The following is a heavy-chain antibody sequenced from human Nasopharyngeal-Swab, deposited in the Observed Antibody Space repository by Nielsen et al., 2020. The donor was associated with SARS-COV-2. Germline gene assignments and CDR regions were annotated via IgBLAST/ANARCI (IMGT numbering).Heavy chain of an antibody. V-gene: IGHV4-59*08. Sequence: WIRQPPGKGLEWIGYVYYYSGTTNSNPSLKSRVTISMDTSKKQFSLQMSSVTTADTAVYYCARRPTGYGDYYFDSWGQGTLVPVSS. CDR3: ARRPTGYGDYYFDS. J-gene: IGHJ4*02. D-gene: IGHD4-17*01. CDR2: VYYYSGTT.